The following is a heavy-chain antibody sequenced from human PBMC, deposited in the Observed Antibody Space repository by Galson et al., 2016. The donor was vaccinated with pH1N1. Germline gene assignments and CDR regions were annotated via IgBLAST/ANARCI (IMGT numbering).Heavy chain of an antibody. Sequence: SLRLSCAASGFTFSSYWMSWVRQAPGKGLEWVANIKQDGSEKHYVDSVKGRFTISRDNAKNSLYLQMNSLRAEDTAVYYCARTGAPWDSYYYYYAMDVWGQGTTVTVSS. CDR1: GFTFSSYW. J-gene: IGHJ6*02. CDR3: ARTGAPWDSYYYYYAMDV. V-gene: IGHV3-7*03. D-gene: IGHD1-26*01. CDR2: IKQDGSEK.